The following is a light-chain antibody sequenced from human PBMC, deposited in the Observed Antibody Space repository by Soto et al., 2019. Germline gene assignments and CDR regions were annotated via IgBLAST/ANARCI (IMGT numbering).Light chain of an antibody. CDR2: GAS. CDR1: QSVSSN. V-gene: IGKV3-15*01. J-gene: IGKJ4*01. Sequence: EIVITQSPATLSVSPGERATLSCRASQSVSSNLAWYQQKPGQAPRLLIYGASTRATGIPARFSGSGSGTEFTLPISTLQSEDFAVYYCQQYNNWPLTFGGGTKVDI. CDR3: QQYNNWPLT.